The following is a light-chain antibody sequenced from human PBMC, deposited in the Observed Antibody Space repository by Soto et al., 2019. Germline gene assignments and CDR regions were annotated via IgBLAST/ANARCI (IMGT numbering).Light chain of an antibody. CDR2: DVS. V-gene: IGLV2-11*01. CDR3: CSYAGSAVA. Sequence: QSALTQPRSVSGSPGQSVTISCTGTSSDVGGYNYVSWYQQHPGKAPKLMIYDVSKRPSGVPDRFSGSKSGNTASLTISGLQAEDEADYYCCSYAGSAVAFGGGTKVTVL. J-gene: IGLJ2*01. CDR1: SSDVGGYNY.